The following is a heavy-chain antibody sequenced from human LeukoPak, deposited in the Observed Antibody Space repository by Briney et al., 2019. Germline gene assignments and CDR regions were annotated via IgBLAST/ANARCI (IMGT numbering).Heavy chain of an antibody. V-gene: IGHV1-46*01. CDR3: ARDPGLYMVAHYYYYYMGV. Sequence: ASVKVSCKASGYTLTSYYMHWVRQAPGQGLEWMGIINPSGGSTSYAQKFHGRVTMTRDTSTSTVYMELSSLRSEDTAVYYCARDPGLYMVAHYYYYYMGVWGKGTTVTVSS. CDR1: GYTLTSYY. D-gene: IGHD5-12*01. J-gene: IGHJ6*03. CDR2: INPSGGST.